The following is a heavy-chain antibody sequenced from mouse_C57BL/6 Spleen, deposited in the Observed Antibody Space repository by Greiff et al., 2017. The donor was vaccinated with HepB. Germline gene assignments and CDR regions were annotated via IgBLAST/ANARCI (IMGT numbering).Heavy chain of an antibody. CDR3: ARSAGKSSMLPFDY. J-gene: IGHJ2*01. CDR2: INPNYGTT. V-gene: IGHV1-39*01. D-gene: IGHD2-3*01. CDR1: GYSFTDYN. Sequence: EVQLQQSGPELVKPGASVKISCKASGYSFTDYNMNWVKQSNGKSLEWIGVINPNYGTTSYNQKFKGKATVTVDQSSSTAYMQLNSLTSDDSAVYYCARSAGKSSMLPFDYWGQGTTLTVSS.